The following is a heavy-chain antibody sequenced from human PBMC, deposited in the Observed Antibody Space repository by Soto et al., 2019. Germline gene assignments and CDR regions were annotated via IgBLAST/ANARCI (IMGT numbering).Heavy chain of an antibody. Sequence: GGSLRLSCTASGFTFGDYAMSWFRQAPGKGLEWVGFIRSKAYGGTTEYAASVKGRFTISRDDSKSIAYLQMNSLKTEDTAVYYCTREEITFGGVIFGTFDYWGQGTLVTVSS. CDR1: GFTFGDYA. J-gene: IGHJ4*02. D-gene: IGHD3-16*02. V-gene: IGHV3-49*03. CDR3: TREEITFGGVIFGTFDY. CDR2: IRSKAYGGTT.